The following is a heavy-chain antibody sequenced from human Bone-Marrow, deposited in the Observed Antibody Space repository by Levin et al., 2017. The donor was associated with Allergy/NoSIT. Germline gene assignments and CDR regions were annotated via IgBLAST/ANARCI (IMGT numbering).Heavy chain of an antibody. J-gene: IGHJ4*02. Sequence: GESLKISCAASGFSVSTDHMNWVRQAPGKGLEWVSIIYPDGRTYYADSVQGRLTISRDNSRNTLYLQVNSLRAEDTAVYYCATSAVPNRGDYWGQGTLVTVSS. CDR1: GFSVSTDH. D-gene: IGHD6-13*01. CDR3: ATSAVPNRGDY. V-gene: IGHV3-53*01. CDR2: IYPDGRT.